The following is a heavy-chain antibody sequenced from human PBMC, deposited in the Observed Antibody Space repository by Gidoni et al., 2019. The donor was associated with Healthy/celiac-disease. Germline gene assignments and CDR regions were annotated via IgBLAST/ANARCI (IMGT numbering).Heavy chain of an antibody. D-gene: IGHD1-20*01. V-gene: IGHV4-59*01. CDR2: IYYSGST. J-gene: IGHJ5*02. CDR1: GGSISSYY. Sequence: QVQLQESGPGLVKPSATLSLTCTVSGGSISSYYWSWIRQPPGKGLEWIGYIYYSGSTNYNPSLKSRVTISVDTSKNQFSLKLSSVTAADTAVYYCARGLTGTTVWFDPWGQGTLVTVSS. CDR3: ARGLTGTTVWFDP.